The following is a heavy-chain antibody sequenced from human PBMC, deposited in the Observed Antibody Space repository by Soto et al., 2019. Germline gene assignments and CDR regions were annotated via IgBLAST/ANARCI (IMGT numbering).Heavy chain of an antibody. Sequence: ASVKVSCKASGYTFTSYAMHWVRQAPGQRLEWMGWINAGNGNTKYSQKFQGRVTITRDTSASTAYMELSSPRSEDTAVYYCARDCPRLLWFGELLRHWGQGTLVTVSS. CDR2: INAGNGNT. V-gene: IGHV1-3*01. CDR3: ARDCPRLLWFGELLRH. D-gene: IGHD3-10*01. J-gene: IGHJ4*02. CDR1: GYTFTSYA.